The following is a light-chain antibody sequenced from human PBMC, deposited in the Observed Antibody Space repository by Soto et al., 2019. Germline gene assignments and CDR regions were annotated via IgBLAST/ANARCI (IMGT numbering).Light chain of an antibody. V-gene: IGLV2-14*01. Sequence: QSVLTQPASVSGSPGQSITISCTGTSSDVGGYNYVSWYQQHPGKAPKLMIYEVSNRPSGVSNRFSGSKSGNTASLTISGLQDEDEAAYYCSSYKSSSTPYVFGTGTQLTVL. CDR3: SSYKSSSTPYV. CDR1: SSDVGGYNY. J-gene: IGLJ1*01. CDR2: EVS.